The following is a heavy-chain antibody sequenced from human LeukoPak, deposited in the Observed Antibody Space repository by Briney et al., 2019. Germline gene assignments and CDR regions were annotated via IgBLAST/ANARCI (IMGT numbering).Heavy chain of an antibody. CDR2: ISAYNGNT. V-gene: IGHV1-18*01. CDR1: GYTFTTYG. CDR3: ARGKASQSMNYFDY. J-gene: IGHJ4*02. Sequence: ASVKVSCMASGYTFTTYGISWVRQAPGQGLEWMGWISAYNGNTNYAPKLQGRVTMTPDTSTSTAYMELRSLRSDDTAVYYCARGKASQSMNYFDYWGQGTLVTVSS. D-gene: IGHD2/OR15-2a*01.